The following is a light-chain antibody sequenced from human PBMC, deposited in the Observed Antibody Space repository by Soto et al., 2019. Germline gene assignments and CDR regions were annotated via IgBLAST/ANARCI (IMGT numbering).Light chain of an antibody. J-gene: IGKJ1*01. CDR1: QSVPRSD. CDR2: GAS. V-gene: IGKV3-20*01. CDR3: QQYGSSGT. Sequence: EIVLTQSPGTLSLSPGERSTLSCRASQSVPRSDLARYQQKPGQAPRLLIYGASNRATGIPDRFSGSGSGTDFTLTISRLEPEDVAVYYCQQYGSSGTFGQGTKVDIK.